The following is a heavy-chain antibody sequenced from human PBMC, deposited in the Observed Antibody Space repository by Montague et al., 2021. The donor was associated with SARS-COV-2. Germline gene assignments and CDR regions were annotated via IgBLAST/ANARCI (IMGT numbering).Heavy chain of an antibody. V-gene: IGHV3-7*01. CDR3: ARSLFSSGSF. J-gene: IGHJ4*02. D-gene: IGHD3-10*01. CDR2: IKPDGSGQ. CDR1: GFTFSNYW. Sequence: RRLSFAASGFTFSNYWMNWARQAPGKGLEWVASIKPDGSGQNYVDSVKGRFTTSRDNAKKSLYLQMNSLRVDDTAVYYCARSLFSSGSFWGQGTLVTVSS.